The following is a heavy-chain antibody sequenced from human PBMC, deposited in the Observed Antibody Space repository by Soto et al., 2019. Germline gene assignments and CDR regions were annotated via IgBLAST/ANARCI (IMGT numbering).Heavy chain of an antibody. CDR1: GFTFSSYA. CDR2: ISGSGGRT. J-gene: IGHJ4*02. D-gene: IGHD3-10*01. CDR3: AKEMPDDYYGSGSEVDY. V-gene: IGHV3-23*01. Sequence: EVQLLESGGGLVQPGGSLRLSCAASGFTFSSYAMSWVRQAPGKGLEWVSAISGSGGRTYYADSVKGRFTISSDKSKNTLYLQMNSLRAEDTAVYYCAKEMPDDYYGSGSEVDYWGQGTLVTVSS.